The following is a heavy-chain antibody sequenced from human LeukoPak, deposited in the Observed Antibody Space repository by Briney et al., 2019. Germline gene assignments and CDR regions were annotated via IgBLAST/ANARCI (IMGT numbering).Heavy chain of an antibody. CDR1: GFTFDDYA. Sequence: GRSLRLSCAASGFTFDDYAMHWVRQAPGKGLEWVSGISWNSGGIGYADSVKGRFTISRGNAKNSLYLQMNSLRAEDTALYYCAKFQGPNYYDSSGYYYFDYWGQGTLVTVSS. D-gene: IGHD3-22*01. CDR3: AKFQGPNYYDSSGYYYFDY. CDR2: ISWNSGGI. V-gene: IGHV3-9*01. J-gene: IGHJ4*02.